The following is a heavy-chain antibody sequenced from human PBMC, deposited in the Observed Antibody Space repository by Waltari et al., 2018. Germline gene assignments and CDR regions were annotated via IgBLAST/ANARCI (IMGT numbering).Heavy chain of an antibody. CDR3: AKDAIFSYGMDV. CDR1: GFTFSSYA. Sequence: EVQLLESGGGLVQPGGSLRLSCAASGFTFSSYAMSWVRQAPGKGVEWVSAISGSGGSTYYADSGKGRFTITRDNSKNTLYLQMNSLRAEDTAVYYCAKDAIFSYGMDVWGQGTTVTVSS. V-gene: IGHV3-23*01. J-gene: IGHJ6*02. D-gene: IGHD3-9*01. CDR2: ISGSGGST.